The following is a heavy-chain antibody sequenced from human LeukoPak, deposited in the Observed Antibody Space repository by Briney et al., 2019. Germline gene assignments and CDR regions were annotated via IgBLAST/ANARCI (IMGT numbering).Heavy chain of an antibody. CDR3: ARDLAAAGNQDSY. CDR1: GFTFSAYS. Sequence: GGSLRLSCAASGFTFSAYSMNWVRQAPGKGLEWVSFISSSSSYIYYADSVKGRFTISRENAKNSLYLQMNSLRADDTAVYYCARDLAAAGNQDSYWGQGTLVTVSS. J-gene: IGHJ4*02. D-gene: IGHD6-13*01. V-gene: IGHV3-21*06. CDR2: ISSSSSYI.